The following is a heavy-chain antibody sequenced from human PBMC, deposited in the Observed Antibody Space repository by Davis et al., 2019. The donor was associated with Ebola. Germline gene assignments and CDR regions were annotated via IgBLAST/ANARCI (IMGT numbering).Heavy chain of an antibody. Sequence: SETLSLTCAVSGGSISSSNWWSWVRQSPGKGLEWIGEIYHSGSTNYNPSLKSRVAISVDKSKNQFSLKLSSVTAADTAFYYCARDYYDSNGYLYYFDSWGQGTLVTVSS. CDR3: ARDYYDSNGYLYYFDS. CDR1: GGSISSSNW. J-gene: IGHJ4*02. CDR2: IYHSGST. V-gene: IGHV4-4*02. D-gene: IGHD3-22*01.